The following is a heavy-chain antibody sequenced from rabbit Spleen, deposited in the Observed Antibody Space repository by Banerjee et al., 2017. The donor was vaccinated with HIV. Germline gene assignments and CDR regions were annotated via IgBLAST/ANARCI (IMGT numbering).Heavy chain of an antibody. CDR3: ARDTGTSFSTYGMDL. Sequence: QSLEESGGDLVKPGASLTLTCTASGVSFSSNSYMCWVRQAPGKGLEWIACIDTGGRDFTYYATWAKGRFTISKTSSTTVTLQMTSLTVADTATYFCARDTGTSFSTYGMDLWGQGTLVTVS. V-gene: IGHV1S40*01. D-gene: IGHD8-1*01. CDR1: GVSFSSNSY. CDR2: IDTGGRDFT. J-gene: IGHJ6*01.